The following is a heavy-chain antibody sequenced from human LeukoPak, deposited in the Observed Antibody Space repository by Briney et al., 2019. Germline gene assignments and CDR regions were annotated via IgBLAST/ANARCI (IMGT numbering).Heavy chain of an antibody. CDR1: GFTFDDYA. CDR2: ISGDGGST. V-gene: IGHV3-43*02. CDR3: AKDLPYYYDSSGYQKEIDY. D-gene: IGHD3-22*01. J-gene: IGHJ4*02. Sequence: GGSLRLSCAASGFTFDDYAMHWVRQAPGKGLEWVSLISGDGGSTYCADSVKGRFTISRDNSKNSLYLQMNSLRTEDTALYYCAKDLPYYYDSSGYQKEIDYWGQGTLVTVSS.